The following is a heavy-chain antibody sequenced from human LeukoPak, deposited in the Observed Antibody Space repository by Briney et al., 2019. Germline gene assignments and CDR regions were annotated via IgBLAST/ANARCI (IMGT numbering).Heavy chain of an antibody. D-gene: IGHD4-11*01. Sequence: PGGSLRLSCAASGFIFNSYSMNWVRQAPGKGLEWVSSISSGNSYIHYADSVKGRFTISRDNAKNSLYLQMNSLRAEDTAVYYCAREYSNQTSYYYYYYMDVWGKGTTVTVSS. J-gene: IGHJ6*03. CDR1: GFIFNSYS. V-gene: IGHV3-21*01. CDR2: ISSGNSYI. CDR3: AREYSNQTSYYYYYYMDV.